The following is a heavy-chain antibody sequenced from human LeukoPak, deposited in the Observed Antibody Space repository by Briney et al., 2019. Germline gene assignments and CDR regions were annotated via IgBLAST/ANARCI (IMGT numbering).Heavy chain of an antibody. J-gene: IGHJ6*02. Sequence: GGSLRLSCAASGFTFSSYAMHWVRQAPGKGLEWVAVISYDGSNKYYADSVKGRFTISRDNSKNTLYLQMNSLRAEDTAVYYCAREGGIAAAVVYYYYGMDVWGQGTTVTVSS. CDR3: AREGGIAAAVVYYYYGMDV. CDR2: ISYDGSNK. D-gene: IGHD6-13*01. CDR1: GFTFSSYA. V-gene: IGHV3-30*04.